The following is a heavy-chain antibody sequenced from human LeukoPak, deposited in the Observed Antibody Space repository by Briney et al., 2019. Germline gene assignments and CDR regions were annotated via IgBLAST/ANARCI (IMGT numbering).Heavy chain of an antibody. CDR3: ARGIETYCSGTSCFTSKNRYYFDY. D-gene: IGHD2-2*01. CDR2: INHRGST. J-gene: IGHJ4*02. V-gene: IGHV4-34*01. Sequence: PSETLSLTCAVSGGSFSYYYWSWIRQPPGKGLELIGQINHRGSTVYNPSLKSRVTVSVDRSKNQFSLRLSSVTAADTAVYYCARGIETYCSGTSCFTSKNRYYFDYWGRGTLVTVSS. CDR1: GGSFSYYY.